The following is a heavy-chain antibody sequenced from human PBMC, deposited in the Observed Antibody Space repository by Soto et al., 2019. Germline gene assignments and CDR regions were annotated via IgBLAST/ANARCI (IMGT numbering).Heavy chain of an antibody. V-gene: IGHV1-18*01. CDR2: ISAYNGNT. J-gene: IGHJ4*02. CDR3: ARVIAAAADFDY. Sequence: QVQLVQSGAEVKKPGASVKVSCKASGYTFTSYGISWVRQAPGQGLEWMGWISAYNGNTNYAQKLQGRVTMTPDTSTNTAYMELRNLGSADTAVYYCARVIAAAADFDYWGQGTLVTVSS. D-gene: IGHD6-13*01. CDR1: GYTFTSYG.